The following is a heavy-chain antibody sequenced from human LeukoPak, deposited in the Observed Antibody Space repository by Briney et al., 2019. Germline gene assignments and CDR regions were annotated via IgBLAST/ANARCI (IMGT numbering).Heavy chain of an antibody. CDR2: ISSSSSYI. V-gene: IGHV3-11*06. D-gene: IGHD3-10*01. CDR1: GFTFSDYY. Sequence: GGSLRLSCAAPGFTFSDYYMSWNRQAPGKGLEWVSYISSSSSYIYYADSVKGRFTISRDNAKNSLYLQMNSLRAEDTAVYYCARDLTMVRGAIGYWGQGTLVTVSS. CDR3: ARDLTMVRGAIGY. J-gene: IGHJ4*02.